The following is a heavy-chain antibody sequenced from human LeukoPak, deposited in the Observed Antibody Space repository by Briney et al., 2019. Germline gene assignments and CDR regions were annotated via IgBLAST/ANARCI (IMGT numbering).Heavy chain of an antibody. CDR3: AKTSGATPYYYYMDV. Sequence: GGSLRLSCAASGFTFSSYGIHWVRQAPGKGLEWVAFIHYSGSSKYYADSVKGRFTISRDNSKNKLYLQMNSLGAEDTAVYYCAKTSGATPYYYYMDVWGKGDTVTVSS. CDR1: GFTFSSYG. CDR2: IHYSGSSK. D-gene: IGHD3-10*01. V-gene: IGHV3-30*02. J-gene: IGHJ6*03.